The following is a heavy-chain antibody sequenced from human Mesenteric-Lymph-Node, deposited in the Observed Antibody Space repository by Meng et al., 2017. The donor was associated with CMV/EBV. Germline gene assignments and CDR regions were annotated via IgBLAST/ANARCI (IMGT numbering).Heavy chain of an antibody. J-gene: IGHJ5*02. CDR1: GYTFTSYD. Sequence: ASVKVSCKASGYTFTSYDINWVRQATGQGLEWMGWMNPNSGNTGYAQKFQGRVTITRNTSISTAYMELSSLRSEDTAVYYCARGGFTIFGVVITTVVGYNWFDPWGQGTLVTVSS. CDR2: MNPNSGNT. V-gene: IGHV1-8*03. D-gene: IGHD3-3*01. CDR3: ARGGFTIFGVVITTVVGYNWFDP.